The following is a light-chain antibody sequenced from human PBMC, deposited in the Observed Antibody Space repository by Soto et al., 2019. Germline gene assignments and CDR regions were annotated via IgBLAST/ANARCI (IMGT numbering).Light chain of an antibody. Sequence: DIQMTQSASTLSASVGDRVTITCRASQSISSWLAWYQQKPGKAPKLLIYKASSLESGVPSRFSGSGSGTEFTLTISSLQPDDFATNYCQQYHSYSSTFGQGTKVEIK. CDR2: KAS. J-gene: IGKJ1*01. CDR1: QSISSW. V-gene: IGKV1-5*03. CDR3: QQYHSYSST.